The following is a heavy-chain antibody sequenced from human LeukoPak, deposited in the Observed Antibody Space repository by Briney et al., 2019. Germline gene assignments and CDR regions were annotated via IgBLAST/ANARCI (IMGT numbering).Heavy chain of an antibody. Sequence: PGGSLRLSCAASGFTFSSYAMSWVRQAPGKGLEWVSAISGSGGSTYYADSVRGRFTISRDNSKNTFYLQMNTLRAEDTAVYYCARMPNRCSTISCYIDSWGQGTLVTVS. CDR3: ARMPNRCSTISCYIDS. D-gene: IGHD2-2*02. CDR2: ISGSGGST. J-gene: IGHJ4*02. V-gene: IGHV3-23*01. CDR1: GFTFSSYA.